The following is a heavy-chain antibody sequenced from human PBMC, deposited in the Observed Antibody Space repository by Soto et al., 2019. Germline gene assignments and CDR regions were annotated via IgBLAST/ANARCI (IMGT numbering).Heavy chain of an antibody. CDR2: IYYSGST. CDR3: ARDYGDSSGYGYFDY. D-gene: IGHD3-22*01. J-gene: IGHJ4*02. Sequence: PSETLSLTCTVSGGSISSGDYYWSGIRQPPGKGLEWIGYIYYSGSTYYNPSLESRVTISVDTSKNQFSLKLSSVTAADTAVYYCARDYGDSSGYGYFDYWGQGTLVTVSS. V-gene: IGHV4-30-4*01. CDR1: GGSISSGDYY.